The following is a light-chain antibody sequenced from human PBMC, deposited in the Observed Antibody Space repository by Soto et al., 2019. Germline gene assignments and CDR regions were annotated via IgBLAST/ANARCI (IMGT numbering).Light chain of an antibody. CDR1: QSVSSSY. J-gene: IGKJ4*01. Sequence: EIVLTQSPDTLSLSPGERATLSCRASQSVSSSYLAWYQQKPGQAPRLLIYGASSRATGIPDRFSGSGSGTDFTLTISRLEPEDFAVYYWQQYGSSPPLTFGGGTKVEIK. CDR3: QQYGSSPPLT. CDR2: GAS. V-gene: IGKV3-20*01.